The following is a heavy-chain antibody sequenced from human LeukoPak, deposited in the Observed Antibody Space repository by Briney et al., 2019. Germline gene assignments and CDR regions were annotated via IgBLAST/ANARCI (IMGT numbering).Heavy chain of an antibody. CDR2: INHSGST. J-gene: IGHJ4*02. CDR1: GGSFSGYY. CDR3: ARREQLWLRRYFDY. D-gene: IGHD5-18*01. V-gene: IGHV4-34*01. Sequence: SETLSLTCAVYGGSFSGYYWSWIRQPPGKGLEWIGEINHSGSTNYNPSLKSRVTISVDTSKNQVSLKLSSVTAADTAVYDCARREQLWLRRYFDYWGQGTLVTVSS.